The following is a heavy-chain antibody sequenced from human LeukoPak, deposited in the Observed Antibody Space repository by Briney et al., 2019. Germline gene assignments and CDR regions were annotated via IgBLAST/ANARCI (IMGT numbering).Heavy chain of an antibody. CDR1: GGTFSSYA. D-gene: IGHD4-17*01. V-gene: IGHV1-69*01. CDR3: ARDYGDYAPYDAFDI. J-gene: IGHJ3*02. Sequence: SSVKVSCKASGGTFSSYAISWVRQAPGQGLEWMGGIIPIFGTANYAQKFQGRVTITADESTSTDYMELSSLRSEDTAMYYCARDYGDYAPYDAFDIWGQGTMVTVSS. CDR2: IIPIFGTA.